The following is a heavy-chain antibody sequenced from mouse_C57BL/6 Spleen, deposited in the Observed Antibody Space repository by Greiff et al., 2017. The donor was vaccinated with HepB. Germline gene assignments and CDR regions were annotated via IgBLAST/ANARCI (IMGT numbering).Heavy chain of an antibody. CDR2: ISSGSSTI. J-gene: IGHJ1*03. Sequence: EVQLVESGGGLVKPGGSLKLSCAASGFTFSDYGMHWVRQAPEKGLEWVAYISSGSSTIYYADTVKGRFTISRDHAKNTLFLPMTSLRSEDTAMYYCARLDYYGSSGGYFDVWGTGPTVTVSS. CDR3: ARLDYYGSSGGYFDV. CDR1: GFTFSDYG. D-gene: IGHD1-1*01. V-gene: IGHV5-17*01.